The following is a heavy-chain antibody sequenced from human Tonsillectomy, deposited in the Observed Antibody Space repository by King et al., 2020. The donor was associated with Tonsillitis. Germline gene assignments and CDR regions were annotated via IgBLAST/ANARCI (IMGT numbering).Heavy chain of an antibody. Sequence: VQLVESGGGLVRPGGSLRLSCAASGFTFSSYSMKWVRQAPGKGLEGLSCFSSGSSAIYFADSVKGRFTISRENDKGLLYLQMNRLRAEDTAVYYCARGASYSTALYGSYFDYWGQGALVTVSS. V-gene: IGHV3-48*01. CDR1: GFTFSSYS. D-gene: IGHD6-19*01. CDR3: ARGASYSTALYGSYFDY. CDR2: FSSGSSAI. J-gene: IGHJ4*02.